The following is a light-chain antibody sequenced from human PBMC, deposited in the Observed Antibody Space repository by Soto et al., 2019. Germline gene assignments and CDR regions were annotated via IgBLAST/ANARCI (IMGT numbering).Light chain of an antibody. CDR2: GAS. CDR3: QQYGSPPPT. Sequence: EIVLTQSPGTLSLSPGERATLSCRASQSVSSSYFAWYQHKPGQAPRLLIYGASSRATGIPHRFSGSGSGTDFTLPVSRLEPEDFAVYYCQQYGSPPPTFGQGTKLEI. CDR1: QSVSSSY. J-gene: IGKJ2*01. V-gene: IGKV3-20*01.